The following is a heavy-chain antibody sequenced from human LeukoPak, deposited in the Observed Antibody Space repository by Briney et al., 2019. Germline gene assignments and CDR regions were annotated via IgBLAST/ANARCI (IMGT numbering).Heavy chain of an antibody. CDR1: GYTFTSYG. CDR2: ISAYNGNT. V-gene: IGHV1-18*01. D-gene: IGHD3-10*01. CDR3: ARAVVFGELLFSWFDP. J-gene: IGHJ5*02. Sequence: ASVKVSCKASGYTFTSYGISWVRQAPGQGLEWMGWISAYNGNTNYAQKFQGRVTITADESTSTAYMELSSLRSEDTAVYYCARAVVFGELLFSWFDPWGQGTLVTVSS.